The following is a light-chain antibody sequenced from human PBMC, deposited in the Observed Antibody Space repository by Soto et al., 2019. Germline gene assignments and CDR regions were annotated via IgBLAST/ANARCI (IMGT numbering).Light chain of an antibody. J-gene: IGLJ1*01. V-gene: IGLV2-14*03. CDR3: SSYTGGSTSYV. CDR1: SSDVGAYKY. CDR2: DVS. Sequence: SALAQPASVSGSPGQSITISCTGTSSDVGAYKYVSWHQQHPGKAPKLMIYDVSDRPSGVSDRFSGSKSGNTASLTISGLQAEDEADYYCSSYTGGSTSYVFGTGTKV.